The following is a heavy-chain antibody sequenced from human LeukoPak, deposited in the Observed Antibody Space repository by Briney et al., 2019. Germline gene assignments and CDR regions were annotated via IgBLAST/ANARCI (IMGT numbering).Heavy chain of an antibody. V-gene: IGHV3-23*01. D-gene: IGHD3-10*01. CDR2: ISGGGAGT. CDR3: AKGLHSGY. Sequence: GGSLRLSCAASGLSFGFYAMSWVRQAPGKGLEWVSSISGGGAGTYYADSVRGRFTISRDNSKNTLYLQMDSLRAEDTAVYYCAKGLHSGYWGQGTLVTVSS. J-gene: IGHJ4*02. CDR1: GLSFGFYA.